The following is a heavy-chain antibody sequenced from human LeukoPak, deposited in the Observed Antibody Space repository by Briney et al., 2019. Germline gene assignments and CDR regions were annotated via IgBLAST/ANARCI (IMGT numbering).Heavy chain of an antibody. V-gene: IGHV5-10-1*01. J-gene: IGHJ5*02. CDR3: AGVAPSSQSFDP. D-gene: IGHD3-3*01. CDR2: IDPDDSYT. CDR1: GYKFTSPY. Sequence: GESLKISCRGSGYKFTSPYITWVRQMRGKGLEWMGRIDPDDSYTNYSPSFEGQVTMSVDKSINTAYLQWSGLKASDTAIYFCAGVAPSSQSFDPWGQGTLVTVSS.